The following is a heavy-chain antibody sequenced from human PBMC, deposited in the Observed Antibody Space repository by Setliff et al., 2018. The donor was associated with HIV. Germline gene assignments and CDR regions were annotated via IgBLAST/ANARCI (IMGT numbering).Heavy chain of an antibody. V-gene: IGHV3-21*01. J-gene: IGHJ5*02. D-gene: IGHD3-10*02. CDR2: ISGSGTSV. CDR3: ARDERFADYVGYFFDP. Sequence: GGSLRLSCVTSGFTFDTFHMNWVRQAPGKGLEWVSSISGSGTSVDYADSVRGRFTISRDNAKNTLYLQLNTLRAEDTAVYYCARDERFADYVGYFFDPWGQGTLVTVSS. CDR1: GFTFDTFH.